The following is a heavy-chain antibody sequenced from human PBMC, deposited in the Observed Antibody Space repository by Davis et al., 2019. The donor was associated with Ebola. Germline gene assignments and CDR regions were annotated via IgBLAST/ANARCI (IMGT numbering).Heavy chain of an antibody. CDR3: ARGWLRSGLDV. Sequence: HSQTRSLTCAISGDSVAGGTGGWNWIRQSPSRGLEWLGRTYYSSKWYTGYAESVKSRINIRPDTAKNQFSLHLNSVTPEDTAVYYCARGWLRSGLDVWGKGAAVIVSS. D-gene: IGHD5-12*01. V-gene: IGHV6-1*01. CDR1: GDSVAGGTGG. CDR2: TYYSSKWYT. J-gene: IGHJ6*04.